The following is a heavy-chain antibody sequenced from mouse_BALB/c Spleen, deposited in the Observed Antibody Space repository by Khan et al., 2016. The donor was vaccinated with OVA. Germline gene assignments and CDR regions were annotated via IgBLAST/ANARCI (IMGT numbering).Heavy chain of an antibody. J-gene: IGHJ3*01. Sequence: QVQLQQSGAELARPGASVKMSCKASGYTLTTYTMHWVKQRPGQGLEWIGYINPSNGYTNYNQKFKDKSTLTADKSSSTAYMQLSSLTSDYSAVYYCAMGGAYYRADGWFSYWGQGTLVTVSA. V-gene: IGHV1-4*01. CDR3: AMGGAYYRADGWFSY. D-gene: IGHD2-14*01. CDR1: GYTLTTYT. CDR2: INPSNGYT.